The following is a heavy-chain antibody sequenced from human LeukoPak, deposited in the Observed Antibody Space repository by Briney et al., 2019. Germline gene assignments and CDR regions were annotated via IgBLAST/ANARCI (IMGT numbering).Heavy chain of an antibody. V-gene: IGHV4-61*02. Sequence: PSETLSLTCTVSGGSISSGSYFWSWIRQPAGKGLEWIGRIYTSGSTNYNPSLKSRVTMSVDTSKNQFSLKLSSVTAADTAVYYCARDPGHNWFDPWGQGTLVTVSS. CDR2: IYTSGST. J-gene: IGHJ5*02. CDR1: GGSISSGSYF. CDR3: ARDPGHNWFDP. D-gene: IGHD1-14*01.